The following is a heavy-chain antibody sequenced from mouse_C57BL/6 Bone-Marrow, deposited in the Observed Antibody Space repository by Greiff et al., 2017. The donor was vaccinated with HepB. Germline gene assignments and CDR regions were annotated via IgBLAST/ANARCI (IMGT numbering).Heavy chain of an antibody. CDR1: GYTFTSYW. J-gene: IGHJ2*01. CDR2: IHPNSGST. CDR3: AGGYYYGSSGY. D-gene: IGHD1-1*01. V-gene: IGHV1-64*01. Sequence: QVQLQQPGAELVMPGASVKLSCKASGYTFTSYWMHWVKQRPGQGLEWIGMIHPNSGSTNYNEKFKSKATLTVDKSSSTAYMQLSRLTSEDSAVYDGAGGYYYGSSGYWGQGTTLTVSS.